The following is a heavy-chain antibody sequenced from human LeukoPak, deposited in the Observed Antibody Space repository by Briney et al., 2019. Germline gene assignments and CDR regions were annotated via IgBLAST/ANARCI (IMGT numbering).Heavy chain of an antibody. CDR1: GFTFSSYA. J-gene: IGHJ4*02. V-gene: IGHV3-23*01. CDR2: ISGSGGST. Sequence: PGGSLRLSCAASGFTFSSYAMSWVRQAPGKGLEWVSAISGSGGSTYYADSVKGRFTISRDNSKNTLYLQMNSLRAEDTAVYYCAKDLKGDGYNPSNPFDYWGQGTLVTVSS. CDR3: AKDLKGDGYNPSNPFDY. D-gene: IGHD5-24*01.